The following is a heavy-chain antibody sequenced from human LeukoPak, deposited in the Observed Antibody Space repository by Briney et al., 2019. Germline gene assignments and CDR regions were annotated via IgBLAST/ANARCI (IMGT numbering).Heavy chain of an antibody. CDR2: IYYSGST. J-gene: IGHJ6*03. V-gene: IGHV4-39*01. Sequence: KPSETLSLTCTVSGGSISSSSYYWGWIRQPPGKGLEWIGSIYYSGSTYYNPSLKSRVTISVDTSKNQFSLKLSSVTAADTAVYYCAQVAGTLYYYYYYMDVWGKGTTVTVSS. CDR3: AQVAGTLYYYYYYMDV. CDR1: GGSISSSSYY. D-gene: IGHD6-19*01.